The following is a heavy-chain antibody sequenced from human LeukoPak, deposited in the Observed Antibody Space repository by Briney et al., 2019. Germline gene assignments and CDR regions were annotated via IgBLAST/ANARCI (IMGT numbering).Heavy chain of an antibody. CDR2: IHNDGST. J-gene: IGHJ4*02. Sequence: GGSLRLSCAAPGFIVSNTYMTWVRQAPGKGLEWVSVIHNDGSTYYADSVKGRFTISRDNSKNMLFLRMNSLRVEDTAVYFCASLARDYWGQGTLVSVSP. V-gene: IGHV3-53*01. D-gene: IGHD3-3*02. CDR3: ASLARDY. CDR1: GFIVSNTY.